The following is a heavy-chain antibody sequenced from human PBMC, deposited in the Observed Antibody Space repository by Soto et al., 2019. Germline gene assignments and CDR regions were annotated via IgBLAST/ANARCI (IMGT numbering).Heavy chain of an antibody. Sequence: QITLKESGPTLVKPTQTLTPTCTFSGFSLSTSGVGVGWIRQPPGKALEWLALIYWNDDKRYSPSLKSRLTITKDTSKNQVVLTMTNMDPVDTATYYCAHSGYYYDSSGYYFSYFDYWGQGTLVTVSS. CDR2: IYWNDDK. CDR3: AHSGYYYDSSGYYFSYFDY. V-gene: IGHV2-5*01. J-gene: IGHJ4*02. CDR1: GFSLSTSGVG. D-gene: IGHD3-22*01.